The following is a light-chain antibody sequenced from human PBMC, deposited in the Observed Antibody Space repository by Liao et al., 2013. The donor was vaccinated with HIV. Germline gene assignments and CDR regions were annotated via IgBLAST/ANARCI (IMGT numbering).Light chain of an antibody. V-gene: IGLV3-21*04. CDR2: YDS. CDR1: NIGSKS. Sequence: SYVLTQPPSVSVAPGKTARITCGGNNIGSKSVHWYQQKPGQAPVLVISYDSDRPSGIPERFSGSNSGNTATLTISGTQAMDEADYFCQAWDNSGFHVVFGGGTRLTVL. CDR3: QAWDNSGFHVV. J-gene: IGLJ2*01.